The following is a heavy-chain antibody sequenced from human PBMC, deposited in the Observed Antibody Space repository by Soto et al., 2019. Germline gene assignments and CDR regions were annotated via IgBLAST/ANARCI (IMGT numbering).Heavy chain of an antibody. CDR3: ARMETFGSLNWFDP. D-gene: IGHD3-16*01. V-gene: IGHV1-8*01. Sequence: ASVKVSCKASGYSFTNNDVSWVRQATGQGLEWMGWMNPGSGDTGYAQKFQSRVTMTRDISIATAYMELSSLRSDDTAIYYCARMETFGSLNWFDPWGQGTLVTVSS. CDR1: GYSFTNND. J-gene: IGHJ5*02. CDR2: MNPGSGDT.